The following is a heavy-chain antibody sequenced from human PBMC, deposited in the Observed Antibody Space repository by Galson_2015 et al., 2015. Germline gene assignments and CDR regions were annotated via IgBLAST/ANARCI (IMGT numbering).Heavy chain of an antibody. CDR2: ISYDGSNK. Sequence: SLRLSCAASGFTFSSYGMHWVRQAPGKGLEWVAVISYDGSNKYYADSVKGRFTISRDNSKNTLYLQMNSLRAEDTAVYYCAKGQYYDSSGYYNYWGQGTLVTVSS. V-gene: IGHV3-30*18. CDR1: GFTFSSYG. CDR3: AKGQYYDSSGYYNY. D-gene: IGHD3-22*01. J-gene: IGHJ4*02.